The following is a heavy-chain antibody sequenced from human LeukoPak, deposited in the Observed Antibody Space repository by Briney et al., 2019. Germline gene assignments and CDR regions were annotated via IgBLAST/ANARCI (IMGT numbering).Heavy chain of an antibody. Sequence: GESLKISCKGSGYSFTSYWIGWVRQIPGKGLEWMGIIYPGDSDTRYSPSFQGQVTISADKSISTAYLQWSSLKASDTAMYYCARRNTMPDDAFDIWGQGTMVTVSS. V-gene: IGHV5-51*01. CDR3: ARRNTMPDDAFDI. CDR1: GYSFTSYW. J-gene: IGHJ3*02. CDR2: IYPGDSDT. D-gene: IGHD3-10*01.